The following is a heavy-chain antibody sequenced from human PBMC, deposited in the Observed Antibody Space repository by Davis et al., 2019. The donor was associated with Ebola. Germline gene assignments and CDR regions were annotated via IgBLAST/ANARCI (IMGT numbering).Heavy chain of an antibody. D-gene: IGHD6-13*01. CDR3: AKDTHQQLVLVSDDAFDI. Sequence: GESLKISCAASGFTFSSYAMHWVRQAPGKGLEWVAVISYDGSNKYYADSVKGRFTISRDNSKNTLYLQMNSLRAEDTAVYYCAKDTHQQLVLVSDDAFDIWGQGTMVTVSS. V-gene: IGHV3-30-3*01. CDR2: ISYDGSNK. CDR1: GFTFSSYA. J-gene: IGHJ3*02.